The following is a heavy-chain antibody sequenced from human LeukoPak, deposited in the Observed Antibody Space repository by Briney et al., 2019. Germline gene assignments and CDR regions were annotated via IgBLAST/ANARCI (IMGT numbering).Heavy chain of an antibody. CDR3: AKGLGIAAAGSSFDY. J-gene: IGHJ4*02. Sequence: GGSLRLSCAASGFTFSGYAMSWVRQAPGKGLEWVSGISGSGGSTYYAYSVKGRFTISRDNSKNTLYLQMNSLRAEDTAVYYCAKGLGIAAAGSSFDYWGQGTLVTVSS. V-gene: IGHV3-23*01. D-gene: IGHD6-13*01. CDR2: ISGSGGST. CDR1: GFTFSGYA.